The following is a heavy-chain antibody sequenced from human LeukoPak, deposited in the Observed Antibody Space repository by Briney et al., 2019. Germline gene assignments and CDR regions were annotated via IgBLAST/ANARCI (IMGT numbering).Heavy chain of an antibody. V-gene: IGHV3-23*01. CDR1: GFTFSSYA. D-gene: IGHD2-2*03. CDR3: AKGGYCSSTSCYWYFDY. CDR2: ISDSGGST. J-gene: IGHJ4*02. Sequence: GGSLRFSCAASGFTFSSYAMTWVRQAPGKGLEWVSGISDSGGSTYHADSVKGRFTISRDNSKSMLYLQMNSLRAEDTAVYYCAKGGYCSSTSCYWYFDYWGQGTLVTVSS.